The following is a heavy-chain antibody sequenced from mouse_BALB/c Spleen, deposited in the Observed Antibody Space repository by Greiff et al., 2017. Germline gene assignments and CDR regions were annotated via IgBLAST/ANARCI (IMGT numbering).Heavy chain of an antibody. J-gene: IGHJ2*01. D-gene: IGHD1-1*01. Sequence: QVQLQQPGAELVKPGASVKLSCKASGYTFTSYWMHWVKQRPGQGLEWIGEINPSNGRTNYNEKFKSKATLTVDKSSSTAYMQLSSLTSEDSAVYYCARMTTVVESTYYFDYWGQGTTLTVSS. V-gene: IGHV1S81*02. CDR2: INPSNGRT. CDR1: GYTFTSYW. CDR3: ARMTTVVESTYYFDY.